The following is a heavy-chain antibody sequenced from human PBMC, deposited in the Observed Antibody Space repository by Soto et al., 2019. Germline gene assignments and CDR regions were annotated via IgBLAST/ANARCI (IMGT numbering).Heavy chain of an antibody. Sequence: EVQLLESGGGLVQPGGSLRLSFEASGFTFSNFALTWVGQAPGKGLEWVSVIRGSGDVTYYADSVQGRFAISRDNSKNTLYLQMNSLRDEDTAIYYCAKHGGPSYSYYMDVWGKGTTVTVSS. CDR3: AKHGGPSYSYYMDV. CDR1: GFTFSNFA. J-gene: IGHJ6*03. CDR2: IRGSGDVT. V-gene: IGHV3-23*01. D-gene: IGHD3-3*01.